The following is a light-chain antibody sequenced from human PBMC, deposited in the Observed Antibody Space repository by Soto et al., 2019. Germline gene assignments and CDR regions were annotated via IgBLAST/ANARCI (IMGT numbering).Light chain of an antibody. CDR1: QSSNSW. V-gene: IGKV1-5*01. CDR3: QQYNRYSWT. J-gene: IGKJ1*01. Sequence: DLQMTKSPSTLPASVRDRVSITVTASQSSNSWLAWYQQKPGKAPKLLIYDASSLESGAPSRFSGSGSGTECTLSISSLQPDDFATQCCQQYNRYSWTFGQGTKVAIK. CDR2: DAS.